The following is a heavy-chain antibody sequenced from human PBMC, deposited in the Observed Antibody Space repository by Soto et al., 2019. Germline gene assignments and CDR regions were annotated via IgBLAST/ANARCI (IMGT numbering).Heavy chain of an antibody. CDR1: GFSFGAYA. CDR2: ISNFGTDK. D-gene: IGHD3-16*01. Sequence: PGGSLRLSCAASGFSFGAYAMHWVRQAPGKGLEWVACISNFGTDKYYTDSVKGRFTVSRDNSKNTLYLQMDSPRVEDTALYYCARDVYTTADYFDYWGQGTLVTVSS. J-gene: IGHJ4*02. CDR3: ARDVYTTADYFDY. V-gene: IGHV3-30*04.